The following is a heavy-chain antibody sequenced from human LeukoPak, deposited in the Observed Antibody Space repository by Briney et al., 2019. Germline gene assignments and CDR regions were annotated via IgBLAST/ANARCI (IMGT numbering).Heavy chain of an antibody. D-gene: IGHD6-19*01. CDR1: GFTSGFTFSDYE. J-gene: IGHJ4*02. CDR2: ISSSGSTK. CDR3: TTITVAAAFDY. Sequence: GGSLRLSCAVSGFTSGFTFSDYEMNWVRQAPGKGLEWVSYISSSGSTKYYADPVKGRFTISRDNAKNSLYLQMNSLRAEDTAVYYCTTITVAAAFDYWGQGTLVTVSS. V-gene: IGHV3-48*03.